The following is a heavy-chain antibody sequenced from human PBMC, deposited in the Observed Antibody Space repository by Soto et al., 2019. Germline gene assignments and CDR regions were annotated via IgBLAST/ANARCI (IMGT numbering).Heavy chain of an antibody. CDR2: IYYSGST. V-gene: IGHV4-31*03. D-gene: IGHD2-2*01. CDR3: ARDQGGDCSSTSCYYYGMDV. CDR1: GGSISSGGYY. Sequence: SETLSLTCTVSGGSISSGGYYWSWIRQHPGKGLEWIGYIYYSGSTYYNPSLKSRVTISVDTSKNQFSLKLSSVTAADTAVYYCARDQGGDCSSTSCYYYGMDVWGQGTTVTVSS. J-gene: IGHJ6*02.